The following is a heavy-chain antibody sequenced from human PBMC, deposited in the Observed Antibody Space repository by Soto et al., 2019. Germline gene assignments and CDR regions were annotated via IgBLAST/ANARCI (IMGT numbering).Heavy chain of an antibody. CDR2: IWYDGSNK. CDR1: GFTFSSYG. CDR3: ARFDYYYGMDV. Sequence: QVQLVESGGGVVQPGRSLRLSCAASGFTFSSYGMHWVRQAPGKGLEWVAVIWYDGSNKYYADSVKGRFTISRDNSKNTLYLQMNSLRAEDTAVYYCARFDYYYGMDVWGQGTTVTVSS. J-gene: IGHJ6*02. V-gene: IGHV3-33*01.